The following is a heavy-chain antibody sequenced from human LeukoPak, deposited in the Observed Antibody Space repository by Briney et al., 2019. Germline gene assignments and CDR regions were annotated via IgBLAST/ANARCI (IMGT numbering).Heavy chain of an antibody. CDR1: GGSFRGYY. D-gene: IGHD3-10*01. V-gene: IGHV4-34*01. Sequence: PSETLSLTCAVYGGSFRGYYWSWIRQPPGKGLEWNGEINHSGSTNYNPSLKSRVTISVDTSKNQFSLKLSSVTAADTAVYYCARGGSGSYYRYYYYYMDVWGKGTTVTVSS. CDR3: ARGGSGSYYRYYYYYMDV. J-gene: IGHJ6*03. CDR2: INHSGST.